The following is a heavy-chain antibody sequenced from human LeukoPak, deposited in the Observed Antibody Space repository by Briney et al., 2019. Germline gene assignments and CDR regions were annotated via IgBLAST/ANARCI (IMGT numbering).Heavy chain of an antibody. D-gene: IGHD6-19*01. CDR3: AREAPLYSSGWYYY. CDR2: IIPIFSTA. CDR1: GGTFSSYA. V-gene: IGHV1-69*06. Sequence: ASVKVSCTASGGTFSSYAISWVRQAPGQGLEWMGGIIPIFSTANYAQKFQGRVTITADKSMSTAYMELSSLRSEDTAVYYCAREAPLYSSGWYYYWGQGTLVTVSS. J-gene: IGHJ4*02.